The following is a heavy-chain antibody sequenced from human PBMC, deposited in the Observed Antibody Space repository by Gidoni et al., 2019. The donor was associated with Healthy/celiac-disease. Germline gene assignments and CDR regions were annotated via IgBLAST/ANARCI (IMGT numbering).Heavy chain of an antibody. CDR1: GFTFSSYA. Sequence: QVQLVESGGGVVQPGRSLSLSCAASGFTFSSYAMHWVRQAPGKGLEWVAVISYDGSNKYYADSVKGRFTISRDNSKNTLYRQMNSLRAEDTAVYYCARDRWDIVVVPAAHDAFDIWGQGTMVTVSS. CDR3: ARDRWDIVVVPAAHDAFDI. CDR2: ISYDGSNK. J-gene: IGHJ3*02. D-gene: IGHD2-2*01. V-gene: IGHV3-30-3*01.